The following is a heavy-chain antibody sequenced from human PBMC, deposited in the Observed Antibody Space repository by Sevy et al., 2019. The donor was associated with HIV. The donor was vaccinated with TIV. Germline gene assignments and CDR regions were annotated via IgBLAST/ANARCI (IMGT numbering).Heavy chain of an antibody. CDR2: ISGSGGST. J-gene: IGHJ4*02. CDR3: AKDPLDYDILTGYRDY. D-gene: IGHD3-9*01. CDR1: GFTFSSYA. Sequence: GGSLRLSCAASGFTFSSYAMSWVRQAPGKGLEWVSAISGSGGSTYYADSVKGRFTISRDNSKNTLYLQMNSLRAEDTAVYYCAKDPLDYDILTGYRDYWDQGTLVTVSS. V-gene: IGHV3-23*01.